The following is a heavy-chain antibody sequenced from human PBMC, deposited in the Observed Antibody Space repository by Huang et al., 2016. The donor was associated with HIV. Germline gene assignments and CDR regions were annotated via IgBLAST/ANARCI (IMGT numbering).Heavy chain of an antibody. Sequence: QVQLEQWGAGLLKPSETLSLTCAVYGGSFSGYFWNWIRQSPGKGLEWIGQINHAGGTDYNPSLKSRATISVDTSKNQFSLRLTSVTAADTAIYYCAREIMISFGGPFDSWGHENLVTVSS. CDR1: GGSFSGYF. D-gene: IGHD3-16*01. CDR3: AREIMISFGGPFDS. J-gene: IGHJ5*01. CDR2: INHAGGT. V-gene: IGHV4-34*02.